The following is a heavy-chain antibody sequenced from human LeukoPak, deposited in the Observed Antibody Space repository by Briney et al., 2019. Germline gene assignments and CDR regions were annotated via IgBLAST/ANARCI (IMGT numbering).Heavy chain of an antibody. CDR3: ARRPVDTAMVGPYHFDY. Sequence: SETLSLTCTVSGGSITNSGYYWGWVRQPPGKGLEWIGSIYYSGSTFDNPSLRSRVTISVDTSKNQFSLKLSSVTAADTAVYYCARRPVDTAMVGPYHFDYRGQGTLVTVSS. CDR1: GGSITNSGYY. CDR2: IYYSGST. V-gene: IGHV4-39*01. J-gene: IGHJ4*02. D-gene: IGHD5-18*01.